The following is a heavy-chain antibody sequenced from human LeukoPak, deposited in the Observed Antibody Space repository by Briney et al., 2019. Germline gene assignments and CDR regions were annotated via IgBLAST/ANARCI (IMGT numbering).Heavy chain of an antibody. J-gene: IGHJ4*02. CDR1: GFTFTNYA. CDR3: AKREKGTTGRFFDY. CDR2: ISEGVGNT. D-gene: IGHD4-17*01. V-gene: IGHV3-23*01. Sequence: AGSLRLSCAASGFTFTNYAMTWVRQAPGKGLEWVSGISEGVGNTYYADSVKGRFTISRDHSKNTLYLQMNSLTAEDTALYYCAKREKGTTGRFFDYWGQGTLVTVSS.